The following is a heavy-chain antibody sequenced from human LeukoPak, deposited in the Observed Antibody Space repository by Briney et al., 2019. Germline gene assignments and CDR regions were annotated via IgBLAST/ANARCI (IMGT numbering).Heavy chain of an antibody. J-gene: IGHJ4*02. CDR2: INPSGGST. V-gene: IGHV1-46*01. Sequence: ASVKVSCKASGYTFTSYYMHWVRQAPGQGLEWMGIINPSGGSTSYAQKFQGRVTMTRDTSTSTVCMELSSLRSEDTAVYYCARVGGSGSPTYLYFDYWGQGTLVTVSS. CDR1: GYTFTSYY. CDR3: ARVGGSGSPTYLYFDY. D-gene: IGHD3-10*01.